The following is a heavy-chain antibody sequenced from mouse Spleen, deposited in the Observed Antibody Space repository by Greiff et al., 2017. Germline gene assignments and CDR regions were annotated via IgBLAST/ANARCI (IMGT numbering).Heavy chain of an antibody. V-gene: IGHV1-80*01. Sequence: VQLQQSGAELVKPGASVKISCKASGYAFSSYWMNWVKQRPGKGLEWIGQIYPGDGDTNYNGKFKGKATLTADTSSNTAYLQLSSLTSEDTAIYYCAGGGNFYFDYWGQGTTLTVSS. J-gene: IGHJ2*01. CDR1: GYAFSSYW. CDR3: AGGGNFYFDY. CDR2: IYPGDGDT. D-gene: IGHD2-1*01.